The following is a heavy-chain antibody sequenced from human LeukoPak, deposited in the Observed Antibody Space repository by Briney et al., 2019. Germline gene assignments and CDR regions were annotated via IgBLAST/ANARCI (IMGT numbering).Heavy chain of an antibody. CDR1: GFSFSTSW. V-gene: IGHV3-7*01. D-gene: IGHD2-2*01. J-gene: IGHJ3*02. CDR3: ARASKFWSDPDAFDI. CDR2: IKEDGTEK. Sequence: GGSLRLSCEASGFSFSTSWMSWVRQAPGKGLEWVANIKEDGTEKYYVDSVKGRFTISRDDAKNSLYLQMSNLRADDTAVYYCARASKFWSDPDAFDIWGQGTMVTVSS.